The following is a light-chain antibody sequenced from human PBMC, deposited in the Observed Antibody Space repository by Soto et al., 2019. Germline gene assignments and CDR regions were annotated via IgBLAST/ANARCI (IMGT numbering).Light chain of an antibody. V-gene: IGKV3-15*01. CDR1: QSVSSN. J-gene: IGKJ1*01. CDR2: GAS. CDR3: QQYNNWPPWT. Sequence: EIVMTQSPATLSVSPGERATLSCRASQSVSSNLAWYQQNPGQAPRFLFYGASTTATGIPARFSDSGSGTEFTLTISILQSEDFAVYYCQQYNNWPPWTFDQGSKVEIK.